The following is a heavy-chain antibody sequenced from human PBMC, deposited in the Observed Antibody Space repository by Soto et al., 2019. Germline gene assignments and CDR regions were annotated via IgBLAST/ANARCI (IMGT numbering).Heavy chain of an antibody. CDR1: GFTFSSYG. V-gene: IGHV3-33*01. Sequence: QVQLVESGGGVVQPGRSLRLSCATSGFTFSSYGMHWVRQAPGKGLEWVAVIWSDGTNKYYADSVKGRFTISRDNSKNTLYLQMNSLGAEDTAVYYCARELRWYYYDCWGHGTLVTVS. D-gene: IGHD2-15*01. J-gene: IGHJ4*01. CDR2: IWSDGTNK. CDR3: ARELRWYYYDC.